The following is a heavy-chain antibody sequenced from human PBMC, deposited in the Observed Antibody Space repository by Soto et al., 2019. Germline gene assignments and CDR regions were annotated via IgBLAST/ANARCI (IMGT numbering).Heavy chain of an antibody. J-gene: IGHJ6*02. V-gene: IGHV1-46*01. CDR1: GYTFTSYY. CDR2: INPSGGST. CDR3: ARGLNPSNKNYYYYGMDV. Sequence: SAKVSFKASGYTFTSYYMHWVRQAPGQGLEWMGIINPSGGSTSYAQKFQGRVTMTRDTSTSTVYMELSSLRSEDTAVYYCARGLNPSNKNYYYYGMDVWGQGTTVTVSS.